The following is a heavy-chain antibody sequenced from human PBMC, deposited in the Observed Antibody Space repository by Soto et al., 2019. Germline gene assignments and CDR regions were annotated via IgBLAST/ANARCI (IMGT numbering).Heavy chain of an antibody. CDR2: IYSGGST. CDR3: ARGLRSITIFGVVSAFDY. D-gene: IGHD3-3*01. Sequence: PGGSLRLSCAASGFTVSSNYMSWVRQAPGKGLEWVSVIYSGGSTYYADSVKGRFTISRDNSKNTLYLQMNSLRAEDTAVYYCARGLRSITIFGVVSAFDYWGQGTLVTVSS. J-gene: IGHJ4*02. CDR1: GFTVSSNY. V-gene: IGHV3-53*01.